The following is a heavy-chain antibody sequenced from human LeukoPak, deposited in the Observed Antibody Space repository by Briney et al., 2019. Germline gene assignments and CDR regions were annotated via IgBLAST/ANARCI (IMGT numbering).Heavy chain of an antibody. V-gene: IGHV3-23*01. CDR2: ISGSGGST. J-gene: IGHJ4*02. CDR3: AKDLGNRIVVVPAAVY. Sequence: GGSLRLSCAASGFGFSDNAMIWVRQAPGKGLEWVSAISGSGGSTYYADSVKGRFTISRDNSKNTLYLQMNSLRAEDTAVYYCAKDLGNRIVVVPAAVYWGQGTLVTVSS. CDR1: GFGFSDNA. D-gene: IGHD2-2*01.